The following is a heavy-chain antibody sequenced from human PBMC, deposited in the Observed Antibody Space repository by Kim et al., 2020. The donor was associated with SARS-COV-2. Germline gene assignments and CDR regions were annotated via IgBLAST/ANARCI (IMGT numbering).Heavy chain of an antibody. J-gene: IGHJ6*02. V-gene: IGHV3-33*01. CDR2: IWYDGSNK. Sequence: GGSLRLSCAASGFTFSSYGMHWVRQAPGKGLEWVAVIWYDGSNKYYADSVKGRFTISRDNSKNTLYLQMNSLRAEDTAVYYCARVDIVVVPAARGYYYYGMGAWGQGTTVSVSS. CDR3: ARVDIVVVPAARGYYYYGMGA. D-gene: IGHD2-2*01. CDR1: GFTFSSYG.